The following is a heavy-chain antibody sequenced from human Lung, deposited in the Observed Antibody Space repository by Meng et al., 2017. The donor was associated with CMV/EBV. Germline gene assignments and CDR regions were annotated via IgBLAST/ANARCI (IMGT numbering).Heavy chain of an antibody. J-gene: IGHJ4*02. CDR2: IYWDDDK. Sequence: QITLTESGPTRVKPTQARTRTCGFSGFSVSTSGVSVGGIRQPPVKALDWLALIYWDDDKRYSPSLKSRLTITKDNSKQQVVLTITNIDPVDTATYYCAHSRGHSYEYFDYWGQGTLVTVSS. CDR1: GFSVSTSGVS. V-gene: IGHV2-5*02. CDR3: AHSRGHSYEYFDY. D-gene: IGHD5-18*01.